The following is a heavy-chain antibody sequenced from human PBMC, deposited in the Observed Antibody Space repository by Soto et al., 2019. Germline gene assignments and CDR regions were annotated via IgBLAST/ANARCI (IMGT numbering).Heavy chain of an antibody. Sequence: SVKVSCKASGGTFSSYTISWVRQAPGQGLEWMGRIIPILGIANYAQKFQGRVTITADKSTSTAYMELSSLRSEDTAVYYCARDPGIAAAGRRPRGQGTLVTVSS. CDR1: GGTFSSYT. V-gene: IGHV1-69*04. CDR2: IIPILGIA. D-gene: IGHD6-13*01. J-gene: IGHJ5*02. CDR3: ARDPGIAAAGRRP.